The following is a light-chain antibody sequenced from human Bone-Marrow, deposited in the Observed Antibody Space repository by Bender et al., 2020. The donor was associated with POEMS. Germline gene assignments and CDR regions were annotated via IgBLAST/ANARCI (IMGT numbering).Light chain of an antibody. J-gene: IGLJ2*01. CDR3: SSYTTSVTML. Sequence: QSALTQPASVSGSPGQSLTISCTGTSSDVGGYNYVSWYQQHPGKAPKLIIYEVTKRPTGVSDRFSGSKSGITASLTISGLRAEDEADYYCSSYTTSVTMLFGGGTKLTVL. CDR1: SSDVGGYNY. V-gene: IGLV2-14*01. CDR2: EVT.